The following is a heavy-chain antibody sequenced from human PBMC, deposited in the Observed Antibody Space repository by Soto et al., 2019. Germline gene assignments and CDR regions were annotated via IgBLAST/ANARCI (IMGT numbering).Heavy chain of an antibody. J-gene: IGHJ5*02. Sequence: GASVKFSCKASGYTFTSYDINWVRQATGQGLEWIGWMNPNSGNTGYAQKFQGRVTMTRNTSISTAYMELSSLRSEDTAVYYCARVARVWTRAFGNWFDPWGQGTLVTVSS. CDR1: GYTFTSYD. D-gene: IGHD3-16*01. CDR3: ARVARVWTRAFGNWFDP. V-gene: IGHV1-8*01. CDR2: MNPNSGNT.